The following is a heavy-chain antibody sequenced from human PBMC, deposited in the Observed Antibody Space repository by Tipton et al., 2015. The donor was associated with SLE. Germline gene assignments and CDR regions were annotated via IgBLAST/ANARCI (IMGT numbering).Heavy chain of an antibody. CDR2: INSDGSST. CDR1: GFTFSGYW. Sequence: SLRLSCAASGFTFSGYWMHWVRQAPGKGLVWVSRINSDGSSTSYADSVKGRFTISRDNAKNTLYLQMNSLRAEDTAVYYCASAMTTVTTVDLWGRGTLVTVSS. J-gene: IGHJ2*01. D-gene: IGHD4-17*01. CDR3: ASAMTTVTTVDL. V-gene: IGHV3-74*01.